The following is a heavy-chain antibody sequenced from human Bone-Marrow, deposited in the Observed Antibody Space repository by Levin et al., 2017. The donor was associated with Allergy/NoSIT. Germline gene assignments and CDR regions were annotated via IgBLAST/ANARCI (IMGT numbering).Heavy chain of an antibody. CDR2: IYSSGKT. V-gene: IGHV4-39*01. J-gene: IGHJ4*02. CDR3: ASLFEYSSSSFDY. Sequence: SETLSLTCTVSTASISSGPYYWGWIRQPPGKGLEWIGNIYSSGKTSYNPSISSRVTISIDTSKNQFSLKLTSVTAAATAVYSCASLFEYSSSSFDYWGQGSLVTVSS. D-gene: IGHD6-6*01. CDR1: TASISSGPYY.